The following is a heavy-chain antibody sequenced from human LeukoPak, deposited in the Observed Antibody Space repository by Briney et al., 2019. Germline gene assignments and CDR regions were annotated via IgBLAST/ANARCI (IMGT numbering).Heavy chain of an antibody. CDR2: MSGGGGST. J-gene: IGHJ4*02. CDR3: ARGIYSGYDAPDY. V-gene: IGHV3-23*01. Sequence: GGSLRLSCAASGFTFSSYDMSWVRQAPGKGLEWVSTMSGGGGSTYHADSVKGRFTISRDIPRNTLYLQMNSLRAEDTAVYYCARGIYSGYDAPDYWAREPWSPSPQ. D-gene: IGHD5-12*01. CDR1: GFTFSSYD.